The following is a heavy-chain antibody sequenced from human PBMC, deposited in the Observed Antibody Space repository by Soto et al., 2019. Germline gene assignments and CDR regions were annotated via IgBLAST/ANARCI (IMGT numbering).Heavy chain of an antibody. CDR3: ARVYHCGGDCYLYYYYGMDV. Sequence: QVQLVQSGAEVKKPGASVKVSCKASGYTFTSYGISWVRQAPEQGLEWMGWISAYNGNTNYAQKLQGRVTMTTDTSTSTAYMELRSLRSDDTAVYYCARVYHCGGDCYLYYYYGMDVWGQGTTVTVSS. J-gene: IGHJ6*02. V-gene: IGHV1-18*01. CDR2: ISAYNGNT. D-gene: IGHD2-21*02. CDR1: GYTFTSYG.